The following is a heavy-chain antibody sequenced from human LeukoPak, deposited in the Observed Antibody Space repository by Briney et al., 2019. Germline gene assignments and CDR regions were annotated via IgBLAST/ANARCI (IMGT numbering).Heavy chain of an antibody. V-gene: IGHV4-34*09. CDR2: IYYSGST. Sequence: SETLSLTCAGYGGSFSGYYWSWIRQPPGKGLEWIGYIYYSGSTYYNPSLKSRVTISVDTSKNQFSLKLSSVTAADTAVYYCARGVVVVAATYYDYWGQGTLVTVSS. D-gene: IGHD2-15*01. CDR3: ARGVVVVAATYYDY. J-gene: IGHJ4*02. CDR1: GGSFSGYY.